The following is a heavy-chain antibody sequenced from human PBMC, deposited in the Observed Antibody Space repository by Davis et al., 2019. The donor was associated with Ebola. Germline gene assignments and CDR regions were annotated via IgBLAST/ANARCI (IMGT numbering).Heavy chain of an antibody. CDR2: INYSGHF. Sequence: GSLRLSCTVSGDSLGDNYCCWIRQSPGKGLEWIGYINYSGHFNSNPSLGGRVTISVDTSKNQFSLKLSSVTAADTAVYYCAAYRWNTWFAPWGQGTLVTVSS. CDR3: AAYRWNTWFAP. V-gene: IGHV4-59*03. D-gene: IGHD3-16*02. CDR1: GDSLGDNY. J-gene: IGHJ5*02.